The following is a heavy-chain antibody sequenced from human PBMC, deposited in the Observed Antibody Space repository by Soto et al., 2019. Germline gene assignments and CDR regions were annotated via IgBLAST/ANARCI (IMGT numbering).Heavy chain of an antibody. CDR1: GYTFTSYG. Sequence: QVQLVQSGAEVKKPGASVKVSCKASGYTFTSYGISWVRQAPGQGLEWMGWTSAYNGNTTYAQKPHATATMTTDTSTSTAYMELRSLTSDDTAVYYCATARAASAIDVCAQGTTVTVSS. CDR2: TSAYNGNT. J-gene: IGHJ6*02. D-gene: IGHD6-6*01. CDR3: ATARAASAIDV. V-gene: IGHV1-18*01.